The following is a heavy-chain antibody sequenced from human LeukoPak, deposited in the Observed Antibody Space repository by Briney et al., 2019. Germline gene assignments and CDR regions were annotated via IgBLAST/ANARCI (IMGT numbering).Heavy chain of an antibody. D-gene: IGHD6-19*01. J-gene: IGHJ4*02. CDR2: IYYSGST. CDR3: ARLMYSSGWYATHFDY. V-gene: IGHV4-59*08. CDR1: GGSISSYY. Sequence: SETLSLTCTVSGGSISSYYWSWIRQPPGKGLEWIGYIYYSGSTNYNPSLKSRVTVSVDTSKNQFSLKLSSVTAADTAVYYCARLMYSSGWYATHFDYWGQGTLVTVSS.